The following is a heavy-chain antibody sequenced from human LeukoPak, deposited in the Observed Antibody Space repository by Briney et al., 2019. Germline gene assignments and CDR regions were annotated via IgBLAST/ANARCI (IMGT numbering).Heavy chain of an antibody. V-gene: IGHV3-74*01. Sequence: GGSLRLSCAASGFTFSSYWMHWVRQAPGKGLVWVSRIKSDGSSTNYADSVKGRFTIARDNAKNTLYLQMNSLRAEDTAVYYCARRGAVADAFDIWGQGTMVTVSS. J-gene: IGHJ3*02. CDR1: GFTFSSYW. CDR3: ARRGAVADAFDI. D-gene: IGHD4-23*01. CDR2: IKSDGSST.